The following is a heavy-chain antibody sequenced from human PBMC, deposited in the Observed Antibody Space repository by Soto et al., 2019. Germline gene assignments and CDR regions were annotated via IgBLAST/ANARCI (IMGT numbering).Heavy chain of an antibody. D-gene: IGHD3-3*01. V-gene: IGHV3-23*01. Sequence: EVQLLESGGGLVQPGGSLRLSCAASGFTFSSYAMSWVRQAPGKGLEWVSAISGSGGSTYYADSVKGRFTISRDNSKNTLYLQMNSLRAEDTAVYYCAKGGRITMFGVVIAAPYGMDVWGQGTTVTVSS. CDR3: AKGGRITMFGVVIAAPYGMDV. J-gene: IGHJ6*02. CDR2: ISGSGGST. CDR1: GFTFSSYA.